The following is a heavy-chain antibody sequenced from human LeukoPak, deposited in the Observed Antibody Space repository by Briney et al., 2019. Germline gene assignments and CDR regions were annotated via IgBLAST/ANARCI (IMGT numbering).Heavy chain of an antibody. CDR3: AREGGIAVAGMVD. V-gene: IGHV4-59*01. Sequence: SETLSLTCTVSGGSISSYYWSWIRQPPGKGLEWIGYIYYSGSTNYNPSLKSRGTISVDTSKNQFSLKLSSVTAADTAVYYCAREGGIAVAGMVDWGQGTPVTVSS. D-gene: IGHD6-19*01. CDR1: GGSISSYY. CDR2: IYYSGST. J-gene: IGHJ4*02.